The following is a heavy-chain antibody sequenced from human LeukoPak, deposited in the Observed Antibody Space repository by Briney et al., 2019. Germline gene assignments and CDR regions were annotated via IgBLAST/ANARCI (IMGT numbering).Heavy chain of an antibody. CDR3: ARGQGTVTTH. CDR2: INHSGST. J-gene: IGHJ4*02. D-gene: IGHD4-17*01. CDR1: GGSFSGYY. Sequence: PSETLSLTCAVYGGSFSGYYWSWIRQPPGKGLEWIGEINHSGSTNYNPSLKSRVTISVDTSKNQFSLELSSVTAADTAVYYCARGQGTVTTHWGQGTLVTVSS. V-gene: IGHV4-34*01.